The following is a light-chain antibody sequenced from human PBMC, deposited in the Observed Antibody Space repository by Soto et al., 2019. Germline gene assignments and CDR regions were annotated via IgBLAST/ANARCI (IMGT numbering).Light chain of an antibody. CDR1: QTIISW. CDR2: KAS. V-gene: IGKV1-5*03. J-gene: IGKJ1*01. Sequence: IQMTQSPSTLSGSVGDRVTITCRASQTIISWLAWYQQKPGKAPKLLIYKASTLKSGVPSRFSGSGSGTEFTLTISSLQPDDFATYYCQHYNSYSEAFGQGTMVDVK. CDR3: QHYNSYSEA.